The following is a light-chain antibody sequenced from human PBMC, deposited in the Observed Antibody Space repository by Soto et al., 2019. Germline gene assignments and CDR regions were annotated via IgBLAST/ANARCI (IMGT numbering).Light chain of an antibody. CDR1: SSDVCGYNY. V-gene: IGLV2-14*03. CDR2: DVS. CDR3: ISYTSISTLI. Sequence: QSALTQPASVSGSPGQSITISCTGTSSDVCGYNYVSWYQQHPGRAPKLIIYDVSNRPSGVSNRFSGSKSGNTASLTIAGLQAEDEADYYCISYTSISTLIFGGGTKVTVL. J-gene: IGLJ2*01.